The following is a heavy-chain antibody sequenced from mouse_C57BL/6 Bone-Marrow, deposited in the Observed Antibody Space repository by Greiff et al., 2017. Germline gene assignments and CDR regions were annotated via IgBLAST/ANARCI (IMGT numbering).Heavy chain of an antibody. CDR2: IYPGSGNT. Sequence: VKLVESGAELVRPGASVKLSCKASGYTFTDYYINWVKQRPGQGLEWIARIYPGSGNTYYNEKFKGKATLTAEKSSSTAYMQLSSLTSEDSAVYFCARQLGLRSYFDYWGQGTTLTVSS. D-gene: IGHD1-1*01. CDR1: GYTFTDYY. J-gene: IGHJ2*01. CDR3: ARQLGLRSYFDY. V-gene: IGHV1-76*01.